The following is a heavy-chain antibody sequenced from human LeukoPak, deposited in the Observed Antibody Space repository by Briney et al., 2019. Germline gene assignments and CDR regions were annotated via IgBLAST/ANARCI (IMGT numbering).Heavy chain of an antibody. Sequence: PGGSLRLSCAASGFTFSSYAMSWLRQAPEKGLEWVSGISSSGGSTYYADSVKGRFTISRDNSMNTLYLQMNGLRAEDTAVYYCAKAAFPLMSTWNLVCDIWGQGTMVTVSS. V-gene: IGHV3-23*01. CDR2: ISSSGGST. CDR1: GFTFSSYA. CDR3: AKAAFPLMSTWNLVCDI. D-gene: IGHD1-1*01. J-gene: IGHJ3*02.